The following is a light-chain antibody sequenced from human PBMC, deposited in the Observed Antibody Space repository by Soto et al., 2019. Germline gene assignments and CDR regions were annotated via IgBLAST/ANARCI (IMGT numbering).Light chain of an antibody. CDR2: GAV. CDR1: QSVGSN. CDR3: QYYNKRPQLT. Sequence: IVMTQSPATLSVSPGERAILSCRASQSVGSNLAWYQHTPGQAPRLLIYGAVTRARGVPARFSGSGSGTEFTLTISSLQAEDFAKYYGQYYNKRPQLTFGGGTKVEIK. V-gene: IGKV3-15*01. J-gene: IGKJ4*01.